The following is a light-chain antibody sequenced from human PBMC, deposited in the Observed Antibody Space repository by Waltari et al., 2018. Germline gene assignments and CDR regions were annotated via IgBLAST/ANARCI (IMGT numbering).Light chain of an antibody. CDR2: PDI. CDR1: ILGNKS. V-gene: IGLV3-1*01. Sequence: SDELTQPPSVSVSPGQTASITRSGDILGNKSSSWYQQKPGQSPPLVIYPDINRPPGIPERFSGSKSGNTATLTISGTQAMDDADYYCQALGSNRWVFGGGTKLTVL. CDR3: QALGSNRWV. J-gene: IGLJ3*02.